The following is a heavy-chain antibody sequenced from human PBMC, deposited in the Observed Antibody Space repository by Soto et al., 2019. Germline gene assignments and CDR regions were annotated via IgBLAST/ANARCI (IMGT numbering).Heavy chain of an antibody. Sequence: GGSLRLSCAASGFNFSNYDINWVRQAPWGGLEWIAFISGTGFTTYYADSAWPRFTISRDNSQSALFLQMDSLTVDDSGIYFCAGGGGYWGKGVPFPVSS. CDR2: ISGTGFTT. CDR3: AGGGGY. J-gene: IGHJ4*02. CDR1: GFNFSNYD. D-gene: IGHD2-15*01. V-gene: IGHV3-48*03.